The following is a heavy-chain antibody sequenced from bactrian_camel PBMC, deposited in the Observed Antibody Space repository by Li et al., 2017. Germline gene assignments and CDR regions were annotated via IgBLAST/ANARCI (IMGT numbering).Heavy chain of an antibody. V-gene: IGHV3S1*01. D-gene: IGHD4*01. CDR3: ASVAGTFNNDYARARAYVY. Sequence: HVQLVESGGGSVQAGGSLRLSCATSLNPDSRYCLGWIRQVPGKEREGDALLWTGDHSTYYSNSAKGRFTISLDAAKNTLYLQMNSLRPEDTAMYYCASVAGTFNNDYARARAYVYWGQGTQVTVS. CDR1: LNPDSRYC. J-gene: IGHJ4*01. CDR2: LWTGDHST.